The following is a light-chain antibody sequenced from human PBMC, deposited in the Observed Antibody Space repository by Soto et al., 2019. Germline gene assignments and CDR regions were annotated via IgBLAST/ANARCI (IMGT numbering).Light chain of an antibody. J-gene: IGLJ1*01. Sequence: QSVLTQPPSASGTPGQRVTISCSGTSSNIGTYTVNWYQQLPGTAPKLLIYTDYQRPSGVPDRFSGSKSGTSASLAINGLHSEDEADYYCTSHAGTNNFPYVFGTGTKLTVL. CDR2: TDY. V-gene: IGLV1-44*01. CDR1: SSNIGTYT. CDR3: TSHAGTNNFPYV.